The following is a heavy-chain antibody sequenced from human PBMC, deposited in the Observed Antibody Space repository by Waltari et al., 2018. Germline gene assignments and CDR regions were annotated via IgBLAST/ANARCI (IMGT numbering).Heavy chain of an antibody. V-gene: IGHV1-2*06. J-gene: IGHJ5*02. CDR1: GYTFTGHY. CDR3: ARAPTVTSVHWFDP. D-gene: IGHD4-17*01. CDR2: INPNSGGT. Sequence: QVQLVQPGAEVKKPGASVTVSCKDSGYTFTGHYLPWVRQAPGQGLEWMGRINPNSGGTNYAQKFQGRVTMTRDTSISTAYMELSRLRSDDTAVYYCARAPTVTSVHWFDPWGQGTLVTVSS.